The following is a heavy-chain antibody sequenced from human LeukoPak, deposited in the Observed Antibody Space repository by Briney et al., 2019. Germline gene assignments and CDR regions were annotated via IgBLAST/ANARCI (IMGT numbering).Heavy chain of an antibody. J-gene: IGHJ4*02. CDR3: ARDKSAAGAIYLGSGSMPY. D-gene: IGHD6-19*01. CDR1: GYTFTSYG. Sequence: GASVKVSCKASGYTFTSYGISWVRQAPGQGLEWMGWIGAYNGNTNYAQKLQGRVTMTTDTSTSTAYMELRSLRSDDTAVYYCARDKSAAGAIYLGSGSMPYWGQGTLVTVSS. CDR2: IGAYNGNT. V-gene: IGHV1-18*01.